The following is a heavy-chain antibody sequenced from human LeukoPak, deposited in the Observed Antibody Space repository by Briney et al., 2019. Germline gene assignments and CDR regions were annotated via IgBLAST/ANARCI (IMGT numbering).Heavy chain of an antibody. CDR2: MNPNSGNT. V-gene: IGHV1-8*01. Sequence: ASVKVFCKASGYTFTSYDINWVRQATGQGLEWMGWMNPNSGNTGYAQKFQGRVTMTRNTSISTAYMELSSLRSEDTAVYYCARDRGYSNPWSYYYGMDVWGQGTTVTVSS. D-gene: IGHD4-11*01. J-gene: IGHJ6*02. CDR3: ARDRGYSNPWSYYYGMDV. CDR1: GYTFTSYD.